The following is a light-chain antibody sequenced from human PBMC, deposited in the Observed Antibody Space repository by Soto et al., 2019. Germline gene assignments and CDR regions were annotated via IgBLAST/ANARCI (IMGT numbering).Light chain of an antibody. J-gene: IGKJ4*01. CDR2: GAS. CDR3: QQYHKWPLT. Sequence: EIAMTQSPATLSVSPREGATLSCRASQSVSSKLAWYQQKPGQAPRLLIYGASTRAPGIPARFSGSGSGTEFTLIFSSLQSEDSAVYYCQQYHKWPLTFGGGTKVEIK. CDR1: QSVSSK. V-gene: IGKV3-15*01.